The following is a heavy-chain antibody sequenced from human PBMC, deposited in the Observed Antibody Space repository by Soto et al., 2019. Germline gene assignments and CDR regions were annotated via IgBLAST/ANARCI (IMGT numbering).Heavy chain of an antibody. Sequence: QVQLVQSGAEVKKPGASVKVSCKASGYTFTSYDINWVRQATGQGLEWMGWMNPNSGNTGYAQKFQGRVTMTRNTSVSTAYRGLSSLRSEETAVYYCARGLRGQLGYCTKGVCGDWGQGTLVTVSS. J-gene: IGHJ4*02. D-gene: IGHD2-8*01. CDR3: ARGLRGQLGYCTKGVCGD. CDR2: MNPNSGNT. CDR1: GYTFTSYD. V-gene: IGHV1-8*01.